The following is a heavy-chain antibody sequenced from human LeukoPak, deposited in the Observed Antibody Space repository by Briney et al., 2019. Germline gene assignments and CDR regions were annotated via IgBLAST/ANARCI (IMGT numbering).Heavy chain of an antibody. Sequence: GGSLRLSCAASGFTFSSYFWMHWVRQAPGKGLVWVSRIKSDGSSSTYADSLKGRFTISRDSVKNSLYLQMNTLRAEDTAVYYCVRDLDLGGYSSFEYWGQGTLVTVSS. J-gene: IGHJ4*02. CDR3: VRDLDLGGYSSFEY. CDR1: GFTFSSYFW. D-gene: IGHD4-23*01. CDR2: IKSDGSSS. V-gene: IGHV3-74*01.